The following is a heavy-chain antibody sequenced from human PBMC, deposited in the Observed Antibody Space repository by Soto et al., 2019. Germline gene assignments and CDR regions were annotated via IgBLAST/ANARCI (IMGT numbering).Heavy chain of an antibody. CDR3: ARSNDFWSGYSLTGIDYFDY. V-gene: IGHV3-7*01. J-gene: IGHJ4*02. CDR2: IKQDGSEK. D-gene: IGHD3-3*01. CDR1: GFTFSSYW. Sequence: GESLKISCAASGFTFSSYWMSWVRQAPGKGLEWVANIKQDGSEKYYVDSVKGRFTISRDNAKNSLYLQMNSLRAEDTAVYYCARSNDFWSGYSLTGIDYFDYWGQGTLVTVSS.